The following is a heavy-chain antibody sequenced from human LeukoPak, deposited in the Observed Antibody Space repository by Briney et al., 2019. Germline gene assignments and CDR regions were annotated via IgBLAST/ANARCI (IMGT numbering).Heavy chain of an antibody. J-gene: IGHJ4*02. CDR2: VSHSGGNT. D-gene: IGHD2-15*01. CDR3: AKDSGGSAWPKYFDY. V-gene: IGHV3-23*01. Sequence: GGSPRVSSAASGFTFINYAMRCGRHALGEGPERVSTVSHSGGNTYHADSVKGRFTISRDNSKNTLYLQMDSLRAEDTAVYYCAKDSGGSAWPKYFDYWGQGSLVTVSS. CDR1: GFTFINYA.